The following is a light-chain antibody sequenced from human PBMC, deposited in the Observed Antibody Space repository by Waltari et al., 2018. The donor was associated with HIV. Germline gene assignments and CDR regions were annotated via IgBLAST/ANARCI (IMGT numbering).Light chain of an antibody. CDR3: CSYAGSYTRV. J-gene: IGLJ3*02. CDR1: TRHVGSYNY. CDR2: DVS. Sequence: QSALTQPRSVSGSPGQSVTLSCPGPTRHVGSYNYVSWYQQHPGKAPKVIISDVSKRPSGVPDRFSGSKSGNTASLTISGLQAEDEADYYCCSYAGSYTRVFGGGTKLTVL. V-gene: IGLV2-11*01.